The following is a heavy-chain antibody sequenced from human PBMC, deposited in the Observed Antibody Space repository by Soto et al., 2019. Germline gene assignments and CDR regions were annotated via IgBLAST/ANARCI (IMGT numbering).Heavy chain of an antibody. CDR3: ARNMDYYYGPGSGNGHGF. CDR2: INPKFGDT. J-gene: IGHJ6*02. V-gene: IGHV1-2*02. D-gene: IGHD3-10*01. CDR1: GYTFTAYY. Sequence: QVQLVQSGAEVKEPGDSVRVSCEASGYTFTAYYIHWVRQAPGQGLEWMGWINPKFGDTTYAQDFQGRVSMTRDMSIRTVYMDLSRLTSDDTAIYYCARNMDYYYGPGSGNGHGFWGQGTTVTVFS.